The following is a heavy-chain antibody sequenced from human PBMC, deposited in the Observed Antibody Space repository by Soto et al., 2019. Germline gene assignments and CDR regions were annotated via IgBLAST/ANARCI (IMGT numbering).Heavy chain of an antibody. V-gene: IGHV1-2*02. D-gene: IGHD2-21*02. CDR2: INPNSGGT. CDR1: GYTFTGYY. CDR3: ATVFDRQLVRVTATGGDAFDI. Sequence: GASVKVSCKASGYTFTGYYMHWVRRAPGQGLEWMGWINPNSGGTNYAQKFQGRVTMTRDTSISTAYMELSSLRSEDTAVYYCATVFDRQLVRVTATGGDAFDIWGQGTMVTVSS. J-gene: IGHJ3*02.